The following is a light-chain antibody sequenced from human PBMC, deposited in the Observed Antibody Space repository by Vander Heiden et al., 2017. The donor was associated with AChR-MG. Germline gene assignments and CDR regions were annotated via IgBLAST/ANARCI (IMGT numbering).Light chain of an antibody. CDR1: QSISNY. J-gene: IGKJ1*01. CDR2: SAS. V-gene: IGKV1-39*01. Sequence: DIQMTQSPSSLSASVGDRVTITCRAIQSISNYLNWYQQKPGKAPKLLIYSASSLQRGVPSRFSGSGSGTDFTLTITSLQPEDFATYSCQQSYSTPWTFGQGTKVEIK. CDR3: QQSYSTPWT.